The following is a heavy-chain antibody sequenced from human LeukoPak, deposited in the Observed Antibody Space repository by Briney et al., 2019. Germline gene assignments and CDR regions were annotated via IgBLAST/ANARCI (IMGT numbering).Heavy chain of an antibody. CDR3: ASSSGSSNWFDP. Sequence: GRSLRLSCAASGFTVSTNYVTWVRQAPGKGLEWISIIHSAGNTYYADSVKGRFTISRDNSKNTLYLQVNSLTAEDTAVYYCASSSGSSNWFDPWGQGTLVTVSS. D-gene: IGHD3-22*01. CDR1: GFTVSTNY. CDR2: IHSAGNT. V-gene: IGHV3-53*01. J-gene: IGHJ5*02.